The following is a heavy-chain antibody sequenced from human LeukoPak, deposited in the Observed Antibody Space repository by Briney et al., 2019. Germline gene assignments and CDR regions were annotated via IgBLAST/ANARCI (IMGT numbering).Heavy chain of an antibody. CDR1: GGSISSGGYS. D-gene: IGHD3-22*01. CDR2: IYHSGST. V-gene: IGHV4-30-2*01. CDR3: ARDFGFNYYGSSGSMDAFDI. Sequence: PSQTLSLTCAVSGGSISSGGYSWSWIRQPPGKGLEWIGYIYHSGSTYYNPSLKSRVTISVDRSKNQFSLKLSSVTAADTAVYYCARDFGFNYYGSSGSMDAFDIWGQGTMVTVSS. J-gene: IGHJ3*02.